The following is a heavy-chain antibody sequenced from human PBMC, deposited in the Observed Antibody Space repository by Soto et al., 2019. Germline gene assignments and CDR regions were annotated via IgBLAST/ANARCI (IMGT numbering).Heavy chain of an antibody. CDR1: GFTFSSYG. Sequence: QVQLVESGGGVVQPGRSLRLSCAASGFTFSSYGMHWVRQAPGKGLEWVAVIWYDGSNKYYADSVKGRFTISRDNSTSNLYLQMNRLRAEDRAVYYCARDPIVVVPAAGLVLYDRGMDVWGQGTTVTVSS. D-gene: IGHD2-2*01. V-gene: IGHV3-33*01. CDR2: IWYDGSNK. J-gene: IGHJ6*02. CDR3: ARDPIVVVPAAGLVLYDRGMDV.